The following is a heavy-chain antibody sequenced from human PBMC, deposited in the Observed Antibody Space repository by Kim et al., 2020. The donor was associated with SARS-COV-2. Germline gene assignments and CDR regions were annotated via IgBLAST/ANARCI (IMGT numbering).Heavy chain of an antibody. CDR2: IIPIFGTA. CDR3: ARRGDSGSYSPYYYGMDV. V-gene: IGHV1-69*13. CDR1: GGTFSSYA. Sequence: SVKVSCKASGGTFSSYAISWVRQAPGQGLEWMVGIIPIFGTANYAQKFQGRVTITADESTSTAYMELSSLRSEDTAVYYCARRGDSGSYSPYYYGMDVWGQGTTVTVSS. J-gene: IGHJ6*02. D-gene: IGHD1-26*01.